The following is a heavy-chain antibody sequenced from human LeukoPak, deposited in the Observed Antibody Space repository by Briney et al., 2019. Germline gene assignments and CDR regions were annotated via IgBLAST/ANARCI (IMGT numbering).Heavy chain of an antibody. CDR2: ISGSGGST. CDR3: ARGPPWFFDL. J-gene: IGHJ2*01. D-gene: IGHD6-25*01. V-gene: IGHV3-23*01. CDR1: GLTFSSYG. Sequence: TGGSLRLSCAASGLTFSSYGMSWVRQAPGKGLEWVSAISGSGGSTNYADSVKGRFTISRDNSKNTLYLQMNSLRAEDTAVYFCARGPPWFFDLWGRGTLVTVSS.